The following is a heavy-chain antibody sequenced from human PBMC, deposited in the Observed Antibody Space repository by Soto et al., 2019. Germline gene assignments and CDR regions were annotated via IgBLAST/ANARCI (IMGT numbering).Heavy chain of an antibody. D-gene: IGHD3-22*01. Sequence: SETLSLTCAVSGGSISGVNWWSWVRQPPGKGLEWIGEVYHTGSTNYNPSLKRRVTISVDKSKNQFSLKLTSETAADTAVYYCARVPYRYYYDSRGYYFDYWGQGTLVTVSS. CDR1: GGSISGVNW. CDR2: VYHTGST. J-gene: IGHJ4*02. V-gene: IGHV4-4*02. CDR3: ARVPYRYYYDSRGYYFDY.